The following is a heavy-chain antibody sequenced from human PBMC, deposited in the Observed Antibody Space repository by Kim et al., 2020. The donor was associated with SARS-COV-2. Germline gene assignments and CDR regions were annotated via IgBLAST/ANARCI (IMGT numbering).Heavy chain of an antibody. CDR3: ARARPTVTTSHFGMDV. D-gene: IGHD4-17*01. Sequence: SVKGRFTISRDNAKNTLYLQMNSLRAEDTAVYYCARARPTVTTSHFGMDVWGQGTTVTVSS. J-gene: IGHJ6*02. V-gene: IGHV3-74*01.